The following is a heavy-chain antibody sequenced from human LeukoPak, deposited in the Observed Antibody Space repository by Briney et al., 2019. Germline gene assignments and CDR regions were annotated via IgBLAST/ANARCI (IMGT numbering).Heavy chain of an antibody. CDR3: ARDFYDFWSGYPVYYGMDV. V-gene: IGHV3-30-3*01. D-gene: IGHD3-3*01. Sequence: PGGSLRLSCAASGFTFSSYAMHWVRQAPGKGLEWVAVISYDGSNKYYADSVKGRFTISRDNSKNTLYLQMNSLRAEDTAVYYCARDFYDFWSGYPVYYGMDVWGQGTTVTVSS. J-gene: IGHJ6*02. CDR1: GFTFSSYA. CDR2: ISYDGSNK.